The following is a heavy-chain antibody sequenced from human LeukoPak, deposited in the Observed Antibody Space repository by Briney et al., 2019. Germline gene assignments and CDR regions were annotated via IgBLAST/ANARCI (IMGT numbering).Heavy chain of an antibody. Sequence: SETLSLTCTVSGGSISSYYWSWIRQPPGKGLEWIGYIYYSGSTNYNPSLKSRVTISVDTSKNQFSLKLSSVTAADTAVYYCAREISSSSWSVGWFDPWGQGTLVTVSP. CDR3: AREISSSSWSVGWFDP. V-gene: IGHV4-59*01. CDR1: GGSISSYY. D-gene: IGHD6-13*01. CDR2: IYYSGST. J-gene: IGHJ5*02.